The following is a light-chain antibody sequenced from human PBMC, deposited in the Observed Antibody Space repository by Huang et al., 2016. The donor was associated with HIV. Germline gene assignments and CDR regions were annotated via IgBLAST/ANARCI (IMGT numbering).Light chain of an antibody. Sequence: EIVMTQSPATLSVSPGERATLSCRASQSVSSNLAWYQHKPGQAPRWLSYAAYARASGIPARFSGSGSGTEFTLTISSLQSEDFAVYYCHQYNNWPQTFGQGTKVEIK. CDR3: HQYNNWPQT. J-gene: IGKJ1*01. CDR2: AAY. V-gene: IGKV3-15*01. CDR1: QSVSSN.